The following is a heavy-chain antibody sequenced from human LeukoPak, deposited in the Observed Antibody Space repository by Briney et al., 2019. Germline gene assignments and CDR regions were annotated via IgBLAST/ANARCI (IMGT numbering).Heavy chain of an antibody. J-gene: IGHJ5*02. D-gene: IGHD2-2*01. CDR3: AKMVGYCSSTSCYPTPWFDP. CDR1: GFTFSSYS. V-gene: IGHV3-23*01. CDR2: ISGSGGST. Sequence: GGSLRLSCAASGFTFSSYSMNWVRQAPGKGLEWVSPISGSGGSTYYADSVKGRFTISRDNSKNTLYLQMNSLRAEDTAVYYCAKMVGYCSSTSCYPTPWFDPWGQGTLVTVSS.